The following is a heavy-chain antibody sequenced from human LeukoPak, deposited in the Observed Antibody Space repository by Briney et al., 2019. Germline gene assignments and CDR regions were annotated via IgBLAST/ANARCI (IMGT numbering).Heavy chain of an antibody. CDR1: GYTFTSYG. D-gene: IGHD6-19*01. Sequence: ASVKVSCKASGYTFTSYGISWVRQAPGQGLEWMGWISAYNGDANYAQKLQGRVTMTTDTSTSTAYMELRSLSSDDPAVYYCARADIRAIASSGWYGFDYWGQGTLVTVSS. CDR3: ARADIRAIASSGWYGFDY. CDR2: ISAYNGDA. V-gene: IGHV1-18*01. J-gene: IGHJ4*02.